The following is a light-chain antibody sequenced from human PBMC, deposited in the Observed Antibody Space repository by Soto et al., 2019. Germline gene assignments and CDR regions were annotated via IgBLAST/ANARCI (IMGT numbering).Light chain of an antibody. CDR1: QSVSSSN. CDR2: AAS. CDR3: QQYNNWPRT. Sequence: DIGLTQSPGTLSLSPGERATLSCRASQSVSSSNLAWYQQKPAQAPRLLIYAASRRAPGIPERFSGSGSGTDFTLTISRLEPEDFAVYYCQQYNNWPRTFGQGTKVDIK. J-gene: IGKJ1*01. V-gene: IGKV3-20*01.